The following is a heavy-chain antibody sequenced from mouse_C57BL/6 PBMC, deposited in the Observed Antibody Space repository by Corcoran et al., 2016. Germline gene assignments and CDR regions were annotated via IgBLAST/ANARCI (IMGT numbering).Heavy chain of an antibody. V-gene: IGHV1-26*01. CDR2: INPHNGGT. J-gene: IGHJ1*03. D-gene: IGHD1-1*01. CDR1: GYTFTDYY. CDR3: ARGIYDGSSHYWYLDV. Sequence: EVHLQQSGPELVKPGASVKISCKAAGYTFTDYYMNWVKQSNGKSLEWIGDINPHNGGTSYNQKFKGKATLTVDKSSSTAYMELRSLTSEDSAVYYCARGIYDGSSHYWYLDVWGTGTTVTVSS.